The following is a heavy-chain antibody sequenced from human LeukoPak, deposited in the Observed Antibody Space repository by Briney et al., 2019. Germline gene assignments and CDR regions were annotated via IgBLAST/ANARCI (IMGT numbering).Heavy chain of an antibody. D-gene: IGHD3-9*01. CDR2: ISSSSSYI. CDR3: ARDPTYYDILTGYDHCYYYGMDV. CDR1: GFTFSSYS. Sequence: PGGSLRLSCAASGFTFSSYSMNWVRQAPGKGLEWVSSISSSSSYIYYADSVKGRFTISRDNAKNSLYLQMNSLRAEDTAVYYCARDPTYYDILTGYDHCYYYGMDVWGQGTTVTVSS. J-gene: IGHJ6*02. V-gene: IGHV3-21*01.